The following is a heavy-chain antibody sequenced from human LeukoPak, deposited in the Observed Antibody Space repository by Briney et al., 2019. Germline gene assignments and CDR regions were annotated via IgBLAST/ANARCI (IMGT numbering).Heavy chain of an antibody. V-gene: IGHV5-51*01. CDR3: GRLSGSGSYYKADYYYYMDV. J-gene: IGHJ6*03. CDR2: IYPDDSDS. D-gene: IGHD1-26*01. CDR1: GYSFTKYW. Sequence: GESLKISCKGSGYSFTKYWIGWVRQMSGKGLEWMGIIYPDDSDSRYSPSFQGQVTMSVDKSISTAYLQWSSLKASDTAMYYCGRLSGSGSYYKADYYYYMDVWGNGTTVTISS.